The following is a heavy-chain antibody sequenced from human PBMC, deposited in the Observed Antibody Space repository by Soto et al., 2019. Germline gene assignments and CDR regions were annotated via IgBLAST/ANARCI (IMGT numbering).Heavy chain of an antibody. V-gene: IGHV1-3*01. CDR3: ARDGVMITFGGVIANYYYYMDV. CDR1: GYTFTSYA. D-gene: IGHD3-16*02. Sequence: QVQLVQSGAEVKKPGASVKVSCKASGYTFTSYAMHWVRQAPGQRLEWMGWINAGNGNTKYSQKFQGRVTITGDTAGSTDYMELSSLRSEDTAVYYCARDGVMITFGGVIANYYYYMDVWGKGTTVTVSS. CDR2: INAGNGNT. J-gene: IGHJ6*03.